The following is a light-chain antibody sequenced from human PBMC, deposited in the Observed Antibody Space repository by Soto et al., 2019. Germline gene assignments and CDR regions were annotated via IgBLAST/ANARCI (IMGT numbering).Light chain of an antibody. J-gene: IGLJ1*01. CDR3: SSYTSSTDV. CDR2: DVS. V-gene: IGLV2-14*01. CDR1: SSDVGGYNY. Sequence: QSVLTQPASVSGSPGQSITISCTGTSSDVGGYNYVSWYQQHPGKAPKLMIYDVSNRPSGVSNRFSGSKSGNTASLTISGLQAEDEAAYYCSSYTSSTDVFGTGTKVTVL.